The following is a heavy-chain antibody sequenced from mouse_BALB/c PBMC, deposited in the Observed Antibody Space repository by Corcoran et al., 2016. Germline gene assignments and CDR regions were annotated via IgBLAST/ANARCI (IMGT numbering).Heavy chain of an antibody. D-gene: IGHD2-1*01. CDR3: ARDGNYPWFAY. J-gene: IGHJ3*01. Sequence: EVQLQQAGPELVKPEASMKISCKASDYSFTCYTMNWVKQSHGKNLEWIGLRNPYNGGTSYNQKFKGNATLTVDKSSSTAYMELLSLTSEDSAGDYCARDGNYPWFAYWGQGTLVTVSA. CDR2: RNPYNGGT. V-gene: IGHV1-18*01. CDR1: DYSFTCYT.